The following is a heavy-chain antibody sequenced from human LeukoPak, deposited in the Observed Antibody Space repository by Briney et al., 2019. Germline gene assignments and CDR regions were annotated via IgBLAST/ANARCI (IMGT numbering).Heavy chain of an antibody. V-gene: IGHV3-30*03. CDR2: ILEDGSHQ. Sequence: PGRSLRLSCAASGFTFSNYMMHWVRQAPGKGLDWVAVILEDGSHQYYADAVKGRFTISRDNSKNTLSLQMNTLRDEDTAMYYCARVQGGGFRTADFWGPGTLVTVST. J-gene: IGHJ4*02. CDR1: GFTFSNYM. CDR3: ARVQGGGFRTADF. D-gene: IGHD1-14*01.